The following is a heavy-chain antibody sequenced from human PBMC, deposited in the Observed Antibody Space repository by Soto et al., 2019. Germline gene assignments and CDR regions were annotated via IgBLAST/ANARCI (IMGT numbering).Heavy chain of an antibody. CDR2: ITCSGGSK. CDR1: GLTFSSYA. D-gene: IGHD2-2*03. CDR3: AKMEGMDPWAYSFDY. Sequence: GGSLRLSCAASGLTFSSYAMSWVRQAPGKGLEWVAAITCSGGSKYYADSVKGRVTISRDNSKNTLYLQMNSLRAEDTAVYYCAKMEGMDPWAYSFDYWGQGTLVNVSS. J-gene: IGHJ4*02. V-gene: IGHV3-23*01.